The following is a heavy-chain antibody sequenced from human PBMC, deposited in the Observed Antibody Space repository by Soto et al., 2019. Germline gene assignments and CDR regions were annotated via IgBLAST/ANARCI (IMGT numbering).Heavy chain of an antibody. CDR3: ASDRSAWTNYFDS. Sequence: GSLRLSCASAGFTFRGHAMTWVRQAPGKGLEWVSAISGRGDDTYYADSVKGRFTISRDNSNTTVNLQMNSLRAEDTAVYYCASDRSAWTNYFDSWGLGTLVPVYS. CDR1: GFTFRGHA. V-gene: IGHV3-23*01. CDR2: ISGRGDDT. D-gene: IGHD3-22*01. J-gene: IGHJ4*02.